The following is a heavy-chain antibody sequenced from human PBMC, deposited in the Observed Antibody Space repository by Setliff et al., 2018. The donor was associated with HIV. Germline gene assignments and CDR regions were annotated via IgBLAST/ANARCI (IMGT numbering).Heavy chain of an antibody. Sequence: GSGPTLVNPTETLTVTCSISGVSFSSSGLYAGWIRQPPGKDLEWLAVIYGDGTDFFRPSLKSRLSITKDASKNQVVLTMTNMDPADTATYYCVFGSGDGYFDYWGQGTLVTVSS. CDR1: GVSFSSSGLY. J-gene: IGHJ4*02. CDR3: VFGSGDGYFDY. D-gene: IGHD3-3*01. CDR2: IYGDGTD. V-gene: IGHV2-5*02.